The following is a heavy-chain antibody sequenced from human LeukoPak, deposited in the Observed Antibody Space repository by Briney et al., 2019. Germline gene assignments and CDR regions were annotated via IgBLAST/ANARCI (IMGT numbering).Heavy chain of an antibody. CDR2: ISAYNGNT. V-gene: IGHV1-18*01. D-gene: IGHD3-22*01. Sequence: ASVKVSCKASGYTFTSYGISWVRQAPGQGLGWMGWISAYNGNTNYAQKIQGRVTMTTDTSTSTAYMELRSLRSNDTAVYYCARIARDSSGLRAAFDIWGQGTMVTVSS. CDR3: ARIARDSSGLRAAFDI. CDR1: GYTFTSYG. J-gene: IGHJ3*02.